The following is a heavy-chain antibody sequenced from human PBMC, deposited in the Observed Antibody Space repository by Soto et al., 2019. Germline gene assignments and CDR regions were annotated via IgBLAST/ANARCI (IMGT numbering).Heavy chain of an antibody. J-gene: IGHJ5*02. CDR2: ISAYNGNT. CDR3: ARDPTVTTTLDGVWFDP. Sequence: ASVKVSCKASGYTFTSYGISWVRQAPGQGLEWMGWISAYNGNTNYAQKLQGRVTMTTDTSTSTAYMELRSLRSDDTAVYYCARDPTVTTTLDGVWFDPWGQGTLVTVSS. CDR1: GYTFTSYG. D-gene: IGHD4-17*01. V-gene: IGHV1-18*01.